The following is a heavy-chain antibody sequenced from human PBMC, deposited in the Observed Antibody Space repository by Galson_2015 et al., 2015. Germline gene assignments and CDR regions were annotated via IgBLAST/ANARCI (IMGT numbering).Heavy chain of an antibody. D-gene: IGHD3-10*01. CDR1: GFTFSSYG. CDR2: ISYDGSNK. V-gene: IGHV3-30*18. J-gene: IGHJ4*02. Sequence: SLRLSCAASGFTFSSYGMHWVRQAPGKGLEWVAVISYDGSNKYYADSVKGRFTISRDNSKNTLYLQMNSLRAEDTAVYYCAKDGVLGLLWFGELSLDYWGQGTLVTVSS. CDR3: AKDGVLGLLWFGELSLDY.